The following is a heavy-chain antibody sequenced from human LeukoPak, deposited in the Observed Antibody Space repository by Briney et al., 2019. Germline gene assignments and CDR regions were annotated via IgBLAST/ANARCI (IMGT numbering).Heavy chain of an antibody. CDR1: GFTFSSYA. D-gene: IGHD3-10*01. CDR2: ISGSGGST. CDR3: AEDLKSFPSQADY. V-gene: IGHV3-23*01. Sequence: GSLRLSCAASGFTFSSYAMSWVRQAPGKGLEWVSAISGSGGSTYYADSVKGRFTISRDNSKNTLYLQMNSLRAEDTAVYYCAEDLKSFPSQADYWGQGTLVTVSS. J-gene: IGHJ4*02.